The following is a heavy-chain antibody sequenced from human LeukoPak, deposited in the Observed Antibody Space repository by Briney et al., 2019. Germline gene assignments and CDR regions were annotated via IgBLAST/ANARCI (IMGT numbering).Heavy chain of an antibody. CDR1: GGSISSYY. Sequence: SETLSLTCTGSGGSISSYYWSWLRQPAGKGLEWIGRIYTSGSTNYNPSLKGRVTMSVDTSKNQFSLKLSSVTAADTAVYYCASGSGYCSSTSCYPWDAFDIWGQGTMVTVSS. D-gene: IGHD2-2*01. CDR3: ASGSGYCSSTSCYPWDAFDI. J-gene: IGHJ3*02. V-gene: IGHV4-4*07. CDR2: IYTSGST.